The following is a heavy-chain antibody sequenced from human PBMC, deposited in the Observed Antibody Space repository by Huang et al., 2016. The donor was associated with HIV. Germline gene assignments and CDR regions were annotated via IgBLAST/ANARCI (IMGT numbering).Heavy chain of an antibody. CDR2: LSTGGSA. J-gene: IGHJ3*02. CDR3: ARVESGYYDAFDI. CDR1: GGSISTGNYD. D-gene: IGHD3-3*01. V-gene: IGHV4-61*09. Sequence: QVQLQESGPGLVKPSETLSLTCTVSGGSISTGNYDWSWIRQPAGKGLEWVGHLSTGGSANYNPALKSRVTISLDTSNTQFSLKLSSVTAADSAVYYCARVESGYYDAFDIWGPGTTVTVSS.